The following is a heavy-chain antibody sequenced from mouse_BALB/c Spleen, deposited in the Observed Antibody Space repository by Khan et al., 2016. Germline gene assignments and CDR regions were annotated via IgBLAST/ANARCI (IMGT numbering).Heavy chain of an antibody. CDR2: TNPTNGRT. Sequence: QVQLQQPGAELVKAGASVKMSCKASGYTFTSYWMHWVKQRLGQGLEWFAETNPTNGRTYYNEKFKSKATLTVDKSSSTAYMLLSGPTFEVSAVYYCARIKKIVATYFDYWGQGTTLTVSS. J-gene: IGHJ2*01. CDR3: ARIKKIVATYFDY. D-gene: IGHD1-1*01. V-gene: IGHV1S81*02. CDR1: GYTFTSYW.